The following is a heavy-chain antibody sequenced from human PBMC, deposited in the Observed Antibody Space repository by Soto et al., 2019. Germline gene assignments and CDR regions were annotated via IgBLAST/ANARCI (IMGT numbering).Heavy chain of an antibody. V-gene: IGHV3-30-3*01. D-gene: IGHD2-2*02. CDR2: ISYDGSNK. Sequence: GGSLRLSCAASGFTFSSYAMHWVRQAPGKGLEWVAVISYDGSNKYYADSVKGRFTISRDNSKNTLYLQMNSLRAEDTAVYYCAREKSIVVPAAIHAPADYWGQGTLVTVSS. CDR3: AREKSIVVPAAIHAPADY. CDR1: GFTFSSYA. J-gene: IGHJ4*02.